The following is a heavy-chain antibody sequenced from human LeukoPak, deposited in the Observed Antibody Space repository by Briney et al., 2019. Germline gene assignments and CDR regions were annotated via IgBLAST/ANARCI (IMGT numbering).Heavy chain of an antibody. CDR2: IKQDGSEK. V-gene: IGHV3-7*01. CDR1: GFTFSSYW. Sequence: GGSLRLSCAASGFTFSSYWMSWVRQAPGKGLEWVANIKQDGSEKYYVDSVKGRFTIPRDNAKNSLYLQMNSPRAEDTAVYYCAREAGTTGTYFDYWGQGTLVTVSS. D-gene: IGHD1-7*01. CDR3: AREAGTTGTYFDY. J-gene: IGHJ4*02.